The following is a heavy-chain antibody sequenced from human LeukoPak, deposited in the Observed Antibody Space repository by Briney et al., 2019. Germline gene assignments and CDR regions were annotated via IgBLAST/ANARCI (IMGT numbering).Heavy chain of an antibody. V-gene: IGHV1-2*02. CDR1: GYTFTGYF. CDR2: INPNSGDT. Sequence: ASVKVSCKASGYTFTGYFIHWVRQAPGQGLELVAWINPNSGDTNYAQEFRGRVTLTGDTSISTAYMELSRLRSDDTAVFYCARDWPMVRGHIAPTLDYWGQGTLVTVSS. J-gene: IGHJ4*02. D-gene: IGHD3-10*01. CDR3: ARDWPMVRGHIAPTLDY.